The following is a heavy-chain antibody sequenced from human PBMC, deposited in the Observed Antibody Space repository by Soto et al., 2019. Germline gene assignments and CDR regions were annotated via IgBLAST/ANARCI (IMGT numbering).Heavy chain of an antibody. V-gene: IGHV3-23*01. J-gene: IGHJ5*02. CDR3: AKDGSGGSCYSCWFDP. Sequence: GGSLRLSCAASGFTFSSYAMSWVHQAPGKGLEWVSAISGSGGSTYYADSVKGRFTISRDNSKNTLYLQMNSLRAEDTAVYYCAKDGSGGSCYSCWFDPWGQGTLVTVSS. CDR2: ISGSGGST. CDR1: GFTFSSYA. D-gene: IGHD2-15*01.